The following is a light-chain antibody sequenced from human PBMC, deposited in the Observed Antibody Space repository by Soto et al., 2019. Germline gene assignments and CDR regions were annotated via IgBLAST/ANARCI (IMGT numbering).Light chain of an antibody. Sequence: QSVRTQPPSVSHAPGQRVTISCTGSSSNIGAGYEAHWYQQVPGTAPKLLIYENNNRPSGVPDRFSGSKSGTSASLAITGLQAEDEAEYYCQSYDSSLSGYVFGTGTKVTIL. CDR1: SSNIGAGYE. V-gene: IGLV1-40*01. CDR3: QSYDSSLSGYV. J-gene: IGLJ1*01. CDR2: ENN.